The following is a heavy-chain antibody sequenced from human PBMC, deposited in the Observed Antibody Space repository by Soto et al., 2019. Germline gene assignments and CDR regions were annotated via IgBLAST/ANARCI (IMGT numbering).Heavy chain of an antibody. CDR2: IYWGDDK. CDR3: AHSVAAASTPPFDY. D-gene: IGHD6-13*01. J-gene: IGHJ4*02. CDR1: GFSLSTSGVG. V-gene: IGHV2-5*02. Sequence: QITLKESGPTLVKPTQTLTLTCTFSGFSLSTSGVGVAWIRQPPGKALEWLALIYWGDDKRYSPTLKSRLTIPKVTSKNQVVLTMTNMDPVDTATYYCAHSVAAASTPPFDYWGQGTLVTVSS.